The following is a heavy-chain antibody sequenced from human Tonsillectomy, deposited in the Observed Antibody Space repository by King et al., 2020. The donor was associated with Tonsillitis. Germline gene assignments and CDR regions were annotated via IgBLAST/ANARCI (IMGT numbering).Heavy chain of an antibody. J-gene: IGHJ4*02. CDR3: AKDGYDSSGYYLGDY. CDR1: GVTFSSFG. V-gene: IGHV3-30*18. Sequence: VQLVESGGGVVQPGRSLRLSCAASGVTFSSFGLHWVRQAPGKGLEWVGIISDVGSTKYNADSVKGRFTISRENAKKTLYLQMNSLGAEDTAVYYCAKDGYDSSGYYLGDYWGQGTLVTVSS. CDR2: ISDVGSTK. D-gene: IGHD3-22*01.